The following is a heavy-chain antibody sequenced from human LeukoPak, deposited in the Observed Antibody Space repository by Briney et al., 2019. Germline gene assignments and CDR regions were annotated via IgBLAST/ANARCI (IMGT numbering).Heavy chain of an antibody. CDR1: GFTFSNYG. CDR2: ISYDGSNK. D-gene: IGHD3-9*01. V-gene: IGHV3-30*18. Sequence: PGKSLRLSCAASGFTFSNYGMHWVRQAPGKGLEWVAVISYDGSNKYYRDSVKGRFTISRDNSKNTHYLQMNSLRDEDTAVYYCAKGRWGLTINNFDIWGQGRMVTVSS. J-gene: IGHJ3*02. CDR3: AKGRWGLTINNFDI.